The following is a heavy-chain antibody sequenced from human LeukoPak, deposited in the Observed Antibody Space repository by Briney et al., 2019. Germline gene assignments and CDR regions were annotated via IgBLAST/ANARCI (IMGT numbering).Heavy chain of an antibody. CDR2: IIPIFGTA. CDR1: GGTFSSYA. CDR3: ARVGTMVRGVQKNYLPAWYFDY. D-gene: IGHD3-10*01. J-gene: IGHJ4*02. Sequence: SVKVSCKASGGTFSSYAISWVRQAPGQGLEWMGGIIPIFGTANYAQKFQGRVTITADESTSTAYMELSSLRSEDTAVYYCARVGTMVRGVQKNYLPAWYFDYWGQGTLVTVSS. V-gene: IGHV1-69*01.